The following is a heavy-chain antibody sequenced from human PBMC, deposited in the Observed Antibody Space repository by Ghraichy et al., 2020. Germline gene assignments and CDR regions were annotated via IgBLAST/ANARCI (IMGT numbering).Heavy chain of an antibody. CDR3: ARGDDYGDYSDAFDI. CDR1: GGSISSYY. J-gene: IGHJ3*02. CDR2: IYYSGST. D-gene: IGHD4-17*01. Sequence: SETLSLTCTVSGGSISSYYWSWIRQPPGKGLEWIGYIYYSGSTNYNPSLKSRVTISVDTSKNQFSLKLSSVTAADTAVYYCARGDDYGDYSDAFDIWGQGTMVTVSS. V-gene: IGHV4-59*01.